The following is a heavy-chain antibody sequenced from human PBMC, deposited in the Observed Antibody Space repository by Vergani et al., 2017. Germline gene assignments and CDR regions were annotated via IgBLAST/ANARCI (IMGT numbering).Heavy chain of an antibody. Sequence: EVQLVESGGGLVQPGRSLRLSCAASGFTFDDYVMHWVRQAPGKGLEWVSGINWNSDSIAYADSVKGRFTISRDNAKNSLYLQMNRLRAEDTALYYCTRDRLDDSYAYFDYWGQGTMVAVAP. CDR1: GFTFDDYV. CDR3: TRDRLDDSYAYFDY. J-gene: IGHJ4*02. V-gene: IGHV3-9*01. D-gene: IGHD3-16*01. CDR2: INWNSDSI.